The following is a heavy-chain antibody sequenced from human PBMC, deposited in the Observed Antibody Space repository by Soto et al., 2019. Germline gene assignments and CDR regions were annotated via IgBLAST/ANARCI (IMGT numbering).Heavy chain of an antibody. J-gene: IGHJ2*01. D-gene: IGHD4-17*01. CDR1: GGSFSGYY. V-gene: IGHV4-34*01. CDR2: INHSGST. CDR3: ARSSALRAAHYWYFDL. Sequence: SETLSLTCAVYGGSFSGYYWSWIRQPPGKGLEWIGEINHSGSTNYNPSLKSRVTISVDTSKNQFSLKLSSVTAADTAVYYCARSSALRAAHYWYFDLWGRGTLVTVSS.